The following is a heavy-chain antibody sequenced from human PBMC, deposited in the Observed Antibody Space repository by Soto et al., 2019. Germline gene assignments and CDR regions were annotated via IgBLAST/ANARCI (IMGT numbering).Heavy chain of an antibody. CDR1: GGTFSSYT. CDR2: IMPIFGSA. D-gene: IGHD4-17*01. J-gene: IGHJ3*02. Sequence: SVKVSCKASGGTFSSYTISWVRQAPGQGLEWVGGIMPIFGSAHYAQKFQGRVTITADESATTAYLELSSLTSEDTAVYYCARLGEMTTNFLDSFDIWGQGTLVTVSS. V-gene: IGHV1-69*13. CDR3: ARLGEMTTNFLDSFDI.